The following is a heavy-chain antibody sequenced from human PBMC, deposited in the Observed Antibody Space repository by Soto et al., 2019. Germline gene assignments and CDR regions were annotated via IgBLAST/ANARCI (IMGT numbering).Heavy chain of an antibody. CDR2: MNPNSGNT. J-gene: IGHJ4*02. Sequence: LRQATGQGLEWMGWMNPNSGNTGYAQKFQGRVTMTRNTSISTAYMELSSLRSEDTAVYYCARPLNNDYFGYWGQGTLVTVSS. CDR3: ARPLNNDYFGY. V-gene: IGHV1-8*01.